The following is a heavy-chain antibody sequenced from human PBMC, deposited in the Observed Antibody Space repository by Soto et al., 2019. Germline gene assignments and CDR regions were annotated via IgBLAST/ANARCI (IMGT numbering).Heavy chain of an antibody. J-gene: IGHJ4*02. CDR2: IYHSGST. V-gene: IGHV4-4*02. CDR1: GGSISSSNW. CDR3: ARSLNYYGSGSYLISYYFDY. D-gene: IGHD3-10*01. Sequence: PSETLFLTCAVSGGSISSSNWWSWVRQPPGKGLEWIGEIYHSGSTNYNPSLKSRVTISVDKSKNQFSLKLSSVTAADTAVYYCARSLNYYGSGSYLISYYFDYWGQGTLVTVSS.